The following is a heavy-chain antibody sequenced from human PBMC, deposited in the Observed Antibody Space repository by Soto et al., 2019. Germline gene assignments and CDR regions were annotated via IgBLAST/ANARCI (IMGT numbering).Heavy chain of an antibody. Sequence: QLQLQESGSGLVKPSQTLSLTCAVSGGSISSGGYSWSWIRQPPGKGLEWIGYIYHSGSTYYNPSLKSRVTISVDRFKNQFSLKLSSVTAADTAVYYCARERGYYDSSGYYSFFDYWGQGTLVTVSS. CDR2: IYHSGST. J-gene: IGHJ4*02. D-gene: IGHD3-22*01. CDR1: GGSISSGGYS. CDR3: ARERGYYDSSGYYSFFDY. V-gene: IGHV4-30-2*01.